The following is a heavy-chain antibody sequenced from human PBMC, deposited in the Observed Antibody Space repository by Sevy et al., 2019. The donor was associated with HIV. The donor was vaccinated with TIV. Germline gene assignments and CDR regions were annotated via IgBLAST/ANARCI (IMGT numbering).Heavy chain of an antibody. Sequence: SETLSLTCTVSGGSISSYYWSWIRHPPGKGLEWIGYIYYSGSTNYNPSLKSRVTISVDTSKNQFSLKLSSVTAADTAVYYCARTPFPSSSWYWVPMGDYYYYMDVWGKGTTVTVSS. J-gene: IGHJ6*03. D-gene: IGHD6-13*01. CDR3: ARTPFPSSSWYWVPMGDYYYYMDV. CDR2: IYYSGST. CDR1: GGSISSYY. V-gene: IGHV4-59*01.